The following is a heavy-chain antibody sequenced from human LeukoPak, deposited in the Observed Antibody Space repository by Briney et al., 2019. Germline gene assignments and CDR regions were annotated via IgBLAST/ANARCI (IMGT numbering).Heavy chain of an antibody. CDR2: INHDGGDK. D-gene: IGHD4-17*01. CDR1: GFILRNYW. Sequence: GGSLRLSCVASGFILRNYWMSWVRQAPGKGLEWVANINHDGGDKNYVDSVKGRFTISRDNAKSSLYLQMNSLRVEDTAVYYCAITGGPTVTAFDLWGQGILVTVSS. J-gene: IGHJ4*02. CDR3: AITGGPTVTAFDL. V-gene: IGHV3-7*02.